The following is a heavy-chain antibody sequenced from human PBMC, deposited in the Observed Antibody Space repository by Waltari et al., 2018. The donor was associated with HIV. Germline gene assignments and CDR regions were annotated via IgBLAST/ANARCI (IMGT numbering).Heavy chain of an antibody. V-gene: IGHV3-49*03. CDR2: IRSKAYGGTT. D-gene: IGHD3-3*01. CDR1: GFTFGDYV. CDR3: TRDGLYYDFWSGYPGY. Sequence: EVQLVESGGGLVQPGRSLRLSCTASGFTFGDYVMSWFRQAQGKGLEWVGFIRSKAYGGTTEYAASVKGRFTISRDDSKSIAYLQMNSLKTEDTAVYYCTRDGLYYDFWSGYPGYWGQGTLVTVSS. J-gene: IGHJ4*02.